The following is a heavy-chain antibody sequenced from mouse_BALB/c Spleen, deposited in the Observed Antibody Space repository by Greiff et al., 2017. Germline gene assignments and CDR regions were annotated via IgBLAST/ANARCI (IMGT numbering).Heavy chain of an antibody. CDR3: ARHGVITTVPDY. D-gene: IGHD1-1*01. J-gene: IGHJ2*01. CDR1: GFAFSSYD. V-gene: IGHV5-12-1*01. Sequence: EVMLVESGGGLVKPGGSLKLSCAASGFAFSSYDMSWVRQTPVKRLEWVACISSGGGSTYYPDTVKGRFTISRDNAKNTLYLQMSSLKSEDTAMYYCARHGVITTVPDYWGQGTTLTVSS. CDR2: ISSGGGST.